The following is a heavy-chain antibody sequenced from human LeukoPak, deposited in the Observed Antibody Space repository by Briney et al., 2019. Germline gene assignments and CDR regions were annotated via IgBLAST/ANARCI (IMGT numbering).Heavy chain of an antibody. D-gene: IGHD1-26*01. J-gene: IGHJ4*02. CDR3: AKERAGGTIFDF. V-gene: IGHV3-21*04. Sequence: GGSLRLSCAASGFTFSDYYMTWVGQAPGKGLEWVSSISSSSSYIYYADSVKGRFTISRDNAKNSLYLQMNSLRAEDTAVYYCAKERAGGTIFDFWGQGTLVTVSS. CDR1: GFTFSDYY. CDR2: ISSSSSYI.